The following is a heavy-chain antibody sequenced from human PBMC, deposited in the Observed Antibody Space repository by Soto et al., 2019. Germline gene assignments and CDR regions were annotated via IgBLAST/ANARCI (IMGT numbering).Heavy chain of an antibody. CDR2: ISYDGSNK. CDR3: ARAGSSSPKDY. CDR1: GFTFSSYA. J-gene: IGHJ4*02. V-gene: IGHV3-30-3*01. D-gene: IGHD6-13*01. Sequence: VQLVESGGGVVQPGRSLRLSCAASGFTFSSYAMHWVRQAPGKGLEWVAVISYDGSNKYYADSVKGRFTISRDNSKNTLYLQMNSLRAEDTAVYYCARAGSSSPKDYWGQGTLVTVSS.